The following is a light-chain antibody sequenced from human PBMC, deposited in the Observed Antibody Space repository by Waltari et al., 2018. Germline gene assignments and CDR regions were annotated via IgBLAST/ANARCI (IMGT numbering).Light chain of an antibody. Sequence: DVAMTQSPLSLPVTLGQPDSISCRSSQSLVSSDGNTYFNWFQQRADQSPRRLLYKVSNRDSGVPDRFSGSGSGTDFTLGISRVEAEDVGVYYCMQGTRWPWTFGQGTKVEIK. J-gene: IGKJ1*01. CDR1: QSLVSSDGNTY. CDR2: KVS. CDR3: MQGTRWPWT. V-gene: IGKV2-30*01.